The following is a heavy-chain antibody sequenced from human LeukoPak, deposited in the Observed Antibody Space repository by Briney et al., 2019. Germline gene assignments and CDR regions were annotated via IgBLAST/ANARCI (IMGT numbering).Heavy chain of an antibody. J-gene: IGHJ4*02. D-gene: IGHD1-26*01. CDR3: ARGDGGGATEFDY. Sequence: ASVKVSCKASGGTFSNYAINWVRQAPGQGLEWMGWINPNFGIANYAQKFQGRVTMTADKSTSTAYMELSRLRSEDTAVYYCARGDGGGATEFDYWGQGTLVTVSS. CDR2: INPNFGIA. CDR1: GGTFSNYA. V-gene: IGHV1-69*10.